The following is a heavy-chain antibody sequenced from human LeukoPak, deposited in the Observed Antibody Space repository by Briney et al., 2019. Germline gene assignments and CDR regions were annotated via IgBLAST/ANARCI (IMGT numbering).Heavy chain of an antibody. J-gene: IGHJ6*04. D-gene: IGHD3-10*01. Sequence: GGSPRLSCSASGFTFSSYAMHWVRQAPGKGLEYVSAISSNGGSTYYADSVKGRFTISRDNSKNTLYLQMSSLRAEDTAVYYCVKVPPGEGFGEMDVWGKGTTVTVSS. CDR1: GFTFSSYA. CDR3: VKVPPGEGFGEMDV. V-gene: IGHV3-64D*06. CDR2: ISSNGGST.